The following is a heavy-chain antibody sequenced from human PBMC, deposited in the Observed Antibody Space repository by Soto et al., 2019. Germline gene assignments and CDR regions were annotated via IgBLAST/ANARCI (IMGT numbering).Heavy chain of an antibody. CDR1: GGSISSSSYY. D-gene: IGHD2-15*01. J-gene: IGHJ4*02. CDR3: ARLAIVVVVAGPGV. V-gene: IGHV4-39*01. CDR2: IYYSGST. Sequence: PSETLSLTCTVSGGSISSSSYYWGWIRQPPGKGLEWIGSIYYSGSTYYNPSLKSRVTISVDTSKNQFSLKLSSETAADTAVYYCARLAIVVVVAGPGVWGQGTLVTVSS.